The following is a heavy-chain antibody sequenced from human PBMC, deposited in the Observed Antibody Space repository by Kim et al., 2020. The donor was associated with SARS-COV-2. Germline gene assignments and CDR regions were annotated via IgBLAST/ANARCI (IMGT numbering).Heavy chain of an antibody. V-gene: IGHV1-69*13. J-gene: IGHJ5*02. CDR1: GGTFSSYA. CDR2: IIPIFGTA. Sequence: SVKVSCKASGGTFSSYAISWVRQAPGQGLEWMGGIIPIFGTANYAQKFQGRVTITADESTSTAYMELSSLRSEDTAVYYCARDWGLGSGWYLHHRTNFDPWGQGTLVTVSS. D-gene: IGHD6-19*01. CDR3: ARDWGLGSGWYLHHRTNFDP.